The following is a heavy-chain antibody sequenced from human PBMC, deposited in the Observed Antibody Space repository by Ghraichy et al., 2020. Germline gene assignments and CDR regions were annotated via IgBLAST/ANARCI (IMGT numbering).Heavy chain of an antibody. Sequence: GGSLRLSCAASGFTFSSYAMSWVRQAPGKGLEWVSAISGSGGSTYYADSVKGRFTISRDNSKNTLYLQMNSLRAEDTAVYYCAKTYYDFWSGYLDYYGMDVWGQGTTVTVSS. CDR2: ISGSGGST. CDR1: GFTFSSYA. D-gene: IGHD3-3*01. J-gene: IGHJ6*02. V-gene: IGHV3-23*01. CDR3: AKTYYDFWSGYLDYYGMDV.